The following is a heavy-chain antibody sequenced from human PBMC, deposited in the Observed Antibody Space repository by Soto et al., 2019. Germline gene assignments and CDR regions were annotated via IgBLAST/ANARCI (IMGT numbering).Heavy chain of an antibody. V-gene: IGHV3-13*04. CDR2: IGISGDT. Sequence: GGSLRLSCEASGFTFSKFDMHWVRQPTGKGLEWVSTIGISGDTYYAVSVKGRFTISRDNAKNSLSLQMNSLRAGDTALYFCARGQEVGAHFFDSWGQGTQVTAPQ. J-gene: IGHJ4*02. D-gene: IGHD2-15*01. CDR3: ARGQEVGAHFFDS. CDR1: GFTFSKFD.